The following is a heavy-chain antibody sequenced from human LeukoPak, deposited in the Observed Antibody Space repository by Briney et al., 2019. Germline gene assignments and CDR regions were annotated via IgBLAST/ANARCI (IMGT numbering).Heavy chain of an antibody. CDR2: INPNSGGT. V-gene: IGHV1-2*02. D-gene: IGHD2-15*01. CDR1: GYTFTGYY. CDR3: ARGYCSGGSCYNLDP. Sequence: ASVKVSCKACGYTFTGYYMHWVRQAPGQGLEWMGWINPNSGGTNYAQKFQGRVTMTRDTSISTAYMELSRLRSDDTAVYYCARGYCSGGSCYNLDPWGQGTLVTVSS. J-gene: IGHJ5*02.